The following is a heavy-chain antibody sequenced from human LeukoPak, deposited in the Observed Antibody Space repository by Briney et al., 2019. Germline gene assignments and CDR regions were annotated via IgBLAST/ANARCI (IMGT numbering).Heavy chain of an antibody. CDR1: GFTVSSSY. Sequence: GGSLRLSCAGSGFTVSSSYMSWVRQAPGKGLEWVSVLYSGGSIFYADSVKGRFTISRDISKNMLYLQLNSLRADDTAVYYCARGAICSWYEDWGQGTLVTVSS. J-gene: IGHJ4*02. D-gene: IGHD6-13*01. CDR2: LYSGGSI. V-gene: IGHV3-66*01. CDR3: ARGAICSWYED.